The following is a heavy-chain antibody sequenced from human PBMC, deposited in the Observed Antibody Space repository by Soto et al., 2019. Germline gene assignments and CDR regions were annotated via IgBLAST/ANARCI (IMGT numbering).Heavy chain of an antibody. D-gene: IGHD1-26*01. CDR1: EFTFNTSA. CDR2: ISYDGNNK. Sequence: QVQMVESGGGVVQPGRSLRLSCAASEFTFNTSAMHWVRQAPGKGLEWVAVISYDGNNKYYADSVKGRFTISRDNSKKTLYLQMNSLRAGDTAVYYCARGSHPFDYWGQGNLVTVSS. J-gene: IGHJ4*02. CDR3: ARGSHPFDY. V-gene: IGHV3-30-3*01.